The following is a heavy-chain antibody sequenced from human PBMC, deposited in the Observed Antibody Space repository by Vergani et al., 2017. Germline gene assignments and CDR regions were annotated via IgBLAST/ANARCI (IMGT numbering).Heavy chain of an antibody. CDR1: GFSFRNAW. CDR2: IKSTFDRGTA. CDR3: TTDPRYCDDGASYWLRYHNYSDMDV. D-gene: IGHD4/OR15-4a*01. J-gene: IGHJ6*02. V-gene: IGHV3-15*07. Sequence: EVQLVESGGGIVKPGGSLRLSCVASGFSFRNAWMNWVRRTPGKGLEWVGRIKSTFDRGTADYAAAVKGRFTISRADSKNTLFLQMNGLKTEDISVYYCTTDPRYCDDGASYWLRYHNYSDMDVWGQGTTVTVSS.